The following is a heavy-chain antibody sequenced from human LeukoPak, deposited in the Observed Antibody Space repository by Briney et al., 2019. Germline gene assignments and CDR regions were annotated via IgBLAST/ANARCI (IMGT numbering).Heavy chain of an antibody. Sequence: PGGSLRLSCAASGFTFSSYGMSWVRQAPGKGLEWVSAISGSGGSTYYADSVKGRFTISRDNSKNTLYLQMNSLRAEDTAVYYCAKEDSDGSGSYYPYYYYMDVWGKGTTVAVSS. CDR2: ISGSGGST. J-gene: IGHJ6*03. CDR1: GFTFSSYG. D-gene: IGHD3-10*01. CDR3: AKEDSDGSGSYYPYYYYMDV. V-gene: IGHV3-23*01.